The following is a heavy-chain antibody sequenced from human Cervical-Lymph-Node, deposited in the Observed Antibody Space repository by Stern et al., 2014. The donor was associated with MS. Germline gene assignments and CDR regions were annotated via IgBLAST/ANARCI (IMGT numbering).Heavy chain of an antibody. CDR1: GGTFRNFS. Sequence: VQLVQSGAEVKRPGSSVKVSCKPSGGTFRNFSVTWVRQAPGQGLEWMGKIVPILGPVNFVPQFQSRLKMTTDNSTKTAYMELSSLKSADTAVYYCATADYDFGSGQNNWGQGTLVTVSS. CDR2: IVPILGPV. CDR3: ATADYDFGSGQNN. J-gene: IGHJ4*02. V-gene: IGHV1-69*09. D-gene: IGHD3-10*01.